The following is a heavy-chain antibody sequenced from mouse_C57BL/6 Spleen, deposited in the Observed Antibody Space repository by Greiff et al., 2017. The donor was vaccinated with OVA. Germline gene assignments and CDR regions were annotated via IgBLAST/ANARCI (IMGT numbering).Heavy chain of an antibody. CDR2: ISYDGSN. V-gene: IGHV3-6*01. Sequence: ESGPGLVKPSQSLSLTCSVTGYSITSGYYWNWIRQFPGNKLEWMGYISYDGSNNYNPSLKNRISITRDTSKNQFFLKLNSVTTEDTATYYRAREGSLWYFDVWGTGTTVTVSS. CDR1: GYSITSGYY. CDR3: AREGSLWYFDV. J-gene: IGHJ1*03.